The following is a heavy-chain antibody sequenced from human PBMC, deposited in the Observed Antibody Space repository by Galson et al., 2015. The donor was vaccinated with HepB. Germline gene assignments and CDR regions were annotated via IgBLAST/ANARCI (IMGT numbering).Heavy chain of an antibody. CDR3: ARGPWGLLEGAFDI. Sequence: SVKVSCKASGYTFTSYAVHWVRQAPGQSLEWMGWVDTGNGKTRTSQRFQDRVTIVRDTSASTTYMELSSLRSEDTAVYYCARGPWGLLEGAFDIWGQGTLVTVSS. D-gene: IGHD1-26*01. CDR1: GYTFTSYA. J-gene: IGHJ3*02. CDR2: VDTGNGKT. V-gene: IGHV1-3*04.